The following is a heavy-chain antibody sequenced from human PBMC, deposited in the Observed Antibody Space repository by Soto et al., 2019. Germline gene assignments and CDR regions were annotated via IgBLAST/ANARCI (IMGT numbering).Heavy chain of an antibody. CDR3: AREDL. J-gene: IGHJ4*02. V-gene: IGHV3-30-3*01. Sequence: QVQLVESGGGVVQPGRSRRLSCAASGLTFSTYAMYWVRQAPGKGLEWVAVISYDGSNKYYADSVKGRFTISRDNSKDTLYLQMNSLRPEDTAVYYCAREDLWGQGTLVTVSS. CDR2: ISYDGSNK. CDR1: GLTFSTYA.